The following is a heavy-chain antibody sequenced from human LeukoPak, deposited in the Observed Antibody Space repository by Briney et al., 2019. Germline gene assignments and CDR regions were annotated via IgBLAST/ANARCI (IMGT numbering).Heavy chain of an antibody. CDR3: ATSTYCSGGSCYSRTFQY. J-gene: IGHJ4*02. Sequence: GGSLRLSCAASGFTFSSYWMHWVRQAPGKGLVWVSRINRDETSTSYADSVKGRFTISRDNAQKTLYLQMNSLRAEDTAVYYCATSTYCSGGSCYSRTFQYWGQGTLVTVSS. CDR1: GFTFSSYW. D-gene: IGHD2-15*01. V-gene: IGHV3-74*01. CDR2: INRDETST.